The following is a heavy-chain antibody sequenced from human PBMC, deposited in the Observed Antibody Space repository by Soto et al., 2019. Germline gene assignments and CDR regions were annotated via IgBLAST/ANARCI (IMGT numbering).Heavy chain of an antibody. J-gene: IGHJ1*01. Sequence: GGSLRLSCAASGLTVSSNYMTWVRQAPGKGLEWVSVIYSGGTTYYADSVKGRFVISRDNSKNTLYLQMNSLRAEDTAVYYCANSDWYNPDGYFQHWGQGTLVTVSS. CDR2: IYSGGTT. CDR1: GLTVSSNY. D-gene: IGHD6-19*01. CDR3: ANSDWYNPDGYFQH. V-gene: IGHV3-66*01.